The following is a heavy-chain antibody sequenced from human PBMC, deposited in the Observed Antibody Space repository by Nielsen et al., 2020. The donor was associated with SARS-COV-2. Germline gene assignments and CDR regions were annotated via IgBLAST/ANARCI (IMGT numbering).Heavy chain of an antibody. Sequence: GESLKISCAASGFTFRSYGIHWVRQAPGKGLEWVAVISYDGNNKYYADSVKGRFTISRDNSKNTLDLQMNSLRPEDTAIYYCAKALRGYNYMDVWGKGTTVTVSS. CDR3: AKALRGYNYMDV. D-gene: IGHD4-17*01. J-gene: IGHJ6*03. V-gene: IGHV3-30*18. CDR2: ISYDGNNK. CDR1: GFTFRSYG.